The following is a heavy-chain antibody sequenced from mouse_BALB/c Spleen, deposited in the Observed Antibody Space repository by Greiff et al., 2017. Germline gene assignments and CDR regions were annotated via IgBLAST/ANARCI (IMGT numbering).Heavy chain of an antibody. V-gene: IGHV1-54*01. CDR1: GYAFTNYL. D-gene: IGHD4-1*01. CDR3: ARSGEYYFDY. CDR2: INPGSGGT. Sequence: QVQLQQSGAELVRPGTSVKVSCKASGYAFTNYLIEWVKQRPGQGLEWIGVINPGSGGTNYNEKFKGKATLTADKSSSTAYMQLSSLTSDDSAVYVCARSGEYYFDYWGQGTTLTVSS. J-gene: IGHJ2*01.